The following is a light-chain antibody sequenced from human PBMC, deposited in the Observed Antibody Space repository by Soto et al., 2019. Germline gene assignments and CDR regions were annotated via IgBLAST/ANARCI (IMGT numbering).Light chain of an antibody. CDR3: QQYNNWPRT. Sequence: ETVMTQSPATLSVSPGERATLSCRASQSVSTNLAWYQHKPGQAPRLLIYGASTRATGIPARFTGSGSETEFTLTISSLQSEDFAVYYCQQYNNWPRTFGQGTKVDIK. CDR2: GAS. J-gene: IGKJ2*01. V-gene: IGKV3-15*01. CDR1: QSVSTN.